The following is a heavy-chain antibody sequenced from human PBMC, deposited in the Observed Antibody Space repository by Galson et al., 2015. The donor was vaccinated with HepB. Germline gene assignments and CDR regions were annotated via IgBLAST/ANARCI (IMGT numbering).Heavy chain of an antibody. V-gene: IGHV3-30*04. J-gene: IGHJ4*02. D-gene: IGHD3-22*01. Sequence: SLRLSCAASGFSFLNYPMHWVRQAPGKGLEWVAYISKDGRNKYYGDSVKGRFSISRNISENTLYLQLNSLRVDDTAVYYCVRDRYYYDFKDWFDYWGQGTLVAVSP. CDR1: GFSFLNYP. CDR3: VRDRYYYDFKDWFDY. CDR2: ISKDGRNK.